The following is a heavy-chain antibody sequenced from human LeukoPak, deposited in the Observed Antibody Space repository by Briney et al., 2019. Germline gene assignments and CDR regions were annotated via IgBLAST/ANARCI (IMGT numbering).Heavy chain of an antibody. CDR3: ARDSRAVAGTHH. D-gene: IGHD6-19*01. CDR1: GGSVSSGSYY. CDR2: IYTSGST. V-gene: IGHV4-61*02. J-gene: IGHJ5*02. Sequence: SQTLSLTCTVSGGSVSSGSYYWSWIRQPAGKGLEWIGRIYTSGSTNYNPSLKSRVTISVDTSRNQFSLKLSSVTAADTAVYYCARDSRAVAGTHHWGQGTLVTVSS.